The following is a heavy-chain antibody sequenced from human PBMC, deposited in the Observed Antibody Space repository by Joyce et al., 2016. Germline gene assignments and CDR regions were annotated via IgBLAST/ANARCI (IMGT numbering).Heavy chain of an antibody. CDR3: ARGDGYCSGGRCYDWFDP. CDR1: GYTLTSYD. CDR2: MNPNGGNA. D-gene: IGHD2-15*01. Sequence: QVQLVQSGAEVKKPGASVKVSCKASGYTLTSYDINWVRQATGQGLEWMGTMNPNGGNAGYAQKFQGRVSMTRNTSISTAYMELSSLRSEDTAVYYCARGDGYCSGGRCYDWFDPWGQGTLVTVSS. V-gene: IGHV1-8*01. J-gene: IGHJ5*02.